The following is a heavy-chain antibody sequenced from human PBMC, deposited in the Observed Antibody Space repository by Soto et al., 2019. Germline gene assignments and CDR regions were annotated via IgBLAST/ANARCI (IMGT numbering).Heavy chain of an antibody. CDR3: AGEKVGTTGIDF. V-gene: IGHV1-8*01. D-gene: IGHD1-26*01. CDR2: MNPNSGNT. J-gene: IGHJ4*02. Sequence: QAQLVQSGAEVKKPGASVKVSCKASGYTFTGYDINWVRQATGQGLEWMGWMNPNSGNTGYAQNLQGRATMTRDTSIATAYMELTSLRDDLSAVYYCAGEKVGTTGIDFWGQGTLVTVSS. CDR1: GYTFTGYD.